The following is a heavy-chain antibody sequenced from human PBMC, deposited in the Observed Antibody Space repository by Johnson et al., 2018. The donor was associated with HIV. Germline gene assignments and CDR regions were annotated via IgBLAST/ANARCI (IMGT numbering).Heavy chain of an antibody. CDR1: GFTFSSYG. J-gene: IGHJ3*02. V-gene: IGHV3-30*02. Sequence: QVQLVESGGGVVQPGGSLRLSCAGSGFTFSSYGMHWVRQAPGKGLEWVSFIRYDGSDKHYADSVKGRFTISRDNSKNTLYLQMNSLRAEDTAVYYCARAYYTFWSGYDAFDIWGQVTMVTVSS. CDR2: IRYDGSDK. D-gene: IGHD3-3*01. CDR3: ARAYYTFWSGYDAFDI.